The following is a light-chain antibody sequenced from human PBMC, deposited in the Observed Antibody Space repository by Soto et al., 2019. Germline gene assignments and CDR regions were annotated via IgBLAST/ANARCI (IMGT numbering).Light chain of an antibody. CDR2: GAS. Sequence: EIVLTQSPGTLSLSPGERATLSCRASQTVTSSYLAWYQQKPDQAPRLLIYGASNRATGIPDRFSGSGSGTDFTLTISRLEPEDSAVYYCQRITFGQGTRLEI. J-gene: IGKJ5*01. CDR3: QRIT. V-gene: IGKV3-20*01. CDR1: QTVTSSY.